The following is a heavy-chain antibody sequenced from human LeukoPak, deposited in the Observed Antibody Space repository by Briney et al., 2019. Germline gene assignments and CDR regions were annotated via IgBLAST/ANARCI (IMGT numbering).Heavy chain of an antibody. CDR2: IYSDGST. V-gene: IGHV3-66*01. CDR3: TGDLGALDI. J-gene: IGHJ3*02. Sequence: GGSLRLSCAASGFTVSSYYMNWVRQAPGKGLEWVSLIYSDGSTYYADSVKGRFTISRDNSKNTLYLQMNSLRAEDTAVYFCTGDLGALDIWGQGTMVTVSS. CDR1: GFTVSSYY.